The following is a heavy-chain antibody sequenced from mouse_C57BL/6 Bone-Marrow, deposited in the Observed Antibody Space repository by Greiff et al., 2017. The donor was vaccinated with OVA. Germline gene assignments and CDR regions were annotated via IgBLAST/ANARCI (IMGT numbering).Heavy chain of an antibody. Sequence: VQLQESGAELARPGASVKLSCKASGYTFTSYGISWVKQRTGQGLEWIGEIYPRSGNTYYNEKFKGKATLTADKSSSTAYMELRSLTSEDSAVYFCARYNGSSFLFDYWGQGTTLTVSS. J-gene: IGHJ2*01. V-gene: IGHV1-81*01. D-gene: IGHD1-1*01. CDR2: IYPRSGNT. CDR1: GYTFTSYG. CDR3: ARYNGSSFLFDY.